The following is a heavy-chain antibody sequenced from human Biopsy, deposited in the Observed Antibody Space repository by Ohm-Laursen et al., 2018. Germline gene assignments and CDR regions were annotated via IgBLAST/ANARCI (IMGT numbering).Heavy chain of an antibody. CDR3: AKGYTDYSDSSGFSYYFRY. CDR2: IFTSGST. D-gene: IGHD3-22*01. J-gene: IGHJ4*02. V-gene: IGHV4-59*10. Sequence: GTLSLTSAVYGASISDYNCVWIRQHAGKGLEWIGLIFTSGSTTYNPSLRSQVTMSVDTSKNQFTLNLSYVTAADTAMYYCAKGYTDYSDSSGFSYYFRYWGQGTLVTVSS. CDR1: GASISDYN.